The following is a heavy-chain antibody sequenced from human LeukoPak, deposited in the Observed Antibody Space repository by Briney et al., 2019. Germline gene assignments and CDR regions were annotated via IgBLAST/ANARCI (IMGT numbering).Heavy chain of an antibody. CDR2: INPNSGGT. D-gene: IGHD2-2*01. V-gene: IGHV1-2*02. J-gene: IGHJ6*02. Sequence: EASVKVSCKASGYTFTGYYMHWVRQAPGQGLEWMGWINPNSGGTNYAQKFQGRVTMNRDTSISTAYMELSRLRSDDTAVHYCARLDRGSTSLIYGMDVWGQGTTVTVSS. CDR1: GYTFTGYY. CDR3: ARLDRGSTSLIYGMDV.